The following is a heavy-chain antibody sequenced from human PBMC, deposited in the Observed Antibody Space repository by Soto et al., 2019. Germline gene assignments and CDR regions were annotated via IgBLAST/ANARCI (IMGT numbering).Heavy chain of an antibody. CDR3: ARDLNYYYYGMDV. CDR2: IWYDGSNK. V-gene: IGHV3-33*01. Sequence: QVQLVESGGGVVQPGRSLRLSCAASGFTFSSYGMHWVRQAPGKGLEWVAVIWYDGSNKYYADSVKGRFTISRDNSKNTLYLQMNSLRAEDTAVYYCARDLNYYYYGMDVWGQGTTVTGS. J-gene: IGHJ6*02. CDR1: GFTFSSYG.